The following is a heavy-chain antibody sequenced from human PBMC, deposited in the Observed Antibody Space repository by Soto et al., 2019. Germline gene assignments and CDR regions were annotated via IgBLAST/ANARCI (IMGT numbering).Heavy chain of an antibody. CDR1: GFTFSSYS. D-gene: IGHD2-2*02. CDR2: ISSSSSYI. V-gene: IGHV3-21*01. J-gene: IGHJ6*02. Sequence: GGSLRLSCAASGFTFSSYSMNWVRQAPGKGLEWVSSISSSSSYIYYADSVKGRFTISRDNAKNSLYLQMNSLRAEDTAVYYCARAPSGAIIFYYYYGMDVWGQGTTVTVSS. CDR3: ARAPSGAIIFYYYYGMDV.